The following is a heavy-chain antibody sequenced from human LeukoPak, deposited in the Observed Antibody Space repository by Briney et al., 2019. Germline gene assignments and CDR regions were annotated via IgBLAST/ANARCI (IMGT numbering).Heavy chain of an antibody. J-gene: IGHJ4*02. CDR2: ITGSGGDS. Sequence: PGGSLRLSCKASGFIFSNYAMSWVRQAPGKGLEWVSIITGSGGDSYYADSVQGRFTISRDNSKSTLCLQMNSLRAEDTAVYYCAKQLGYCSDGSCYFPYWGQGTLVTVSS. V-gene: IGHV3-23*01. CDR1: GFIFSNYA. CDR3: AKQLGYCSDGSCYFPY. D-gene: IGHD2-15*01.